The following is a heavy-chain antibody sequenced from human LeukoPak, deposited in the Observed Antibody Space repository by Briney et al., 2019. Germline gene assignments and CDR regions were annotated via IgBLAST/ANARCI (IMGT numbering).Heavy chain of an antibody. CDR1: GYTFTTYY. V-gene: IGHV1-46*01. Sequence: ASVKVSCKASGYTFTTYYIHWVRQAPGQGLEWMGIINPIGGTTDYAQKFQGRVTITADKSTSTAYMELSSLRSEDAAVYYCAREIQLWLLPDYWGQGTLVTVSS. D-gene: IGHD5-18*01. CDR3: AREIQLWLLPDY. CDR2: INPIGGTT. J-gene: IGHJ4*02.